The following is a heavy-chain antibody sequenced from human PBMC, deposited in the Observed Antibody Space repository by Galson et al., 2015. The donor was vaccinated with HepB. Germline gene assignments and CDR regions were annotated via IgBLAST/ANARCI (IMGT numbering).Heavy chain of an antibody. Sequence: SVKVSCKASGYTFTSYYMHWVRQAPGQGLEWMGIINPSGGSTSYAQKFQGRVTITRDTSASTAYMDLSSLRSEDTAIYYCARARIQLWSDDAFDIWGPGTMVTVSS. CDR3: ARARIQLWSDDAFDI. J-gene: IGHJ3*02. CDR1: GYTFTSYY. V-gene: IGHV1-46*01. D-gene: IGHD5-18*01. CDR2: INPSGGST.